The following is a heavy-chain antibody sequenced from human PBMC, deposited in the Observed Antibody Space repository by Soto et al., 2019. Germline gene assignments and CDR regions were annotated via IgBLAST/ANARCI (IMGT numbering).Heavy chain of an antibody. D-gene: IGHD2-15*01. J-gene: IGHJ1*01. CDR3: ARGGYCSGGSCSGAEYFQH. CDR2: IYYSGST. Sequence: PSETLSLTCTVSGGSISSYYWSWIRQPPWKGLEWIGYIYYSGSTNYNPSLKSRVTISVDTSKNQFSLKLSSVTAADTAVYYCARGGYCSGGSCSGAEYFQHWGQGTLVTVSS. CDR1: GGSISSYY. V-gene: IGHV4-59*01.